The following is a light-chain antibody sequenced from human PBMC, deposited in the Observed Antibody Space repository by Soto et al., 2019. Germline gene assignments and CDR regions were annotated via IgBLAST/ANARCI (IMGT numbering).Light chain of an antibody. V-gene: IGKV1-39*01. J-gene: IGKJ4*01. Sequence: DIQVTQSPASLSASVGDRVTITCRTSQSISDYLNCYQQQPGKAPKLLIYGVYTLQSGVPSRFSASGSGTDFTLTITSLQPEDFATYYCQQNFRPPQVTFGGGTKVEIK. CDR2: GVY. CDR3: QQNFRPPQVT. CDR1: QSISDY.